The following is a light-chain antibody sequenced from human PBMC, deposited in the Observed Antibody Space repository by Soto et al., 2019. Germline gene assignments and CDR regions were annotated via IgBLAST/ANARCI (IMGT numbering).Light chain of an antibody. CDR1: QSISSN. CDR2: GAS. Sequence: EIVMTQSPATLSVSPGERATLSCRASQSISSNLAWYQQKPGQAPRLLIYGASSRATGVPVRFSGRGSGTEFTLTISSLQSEDFAVYSCQQYNDWPPRYTFGQGTKLEIK. J-gene: IGKJ2*01. V-gene: IGKV3-15*01. CDR3: QQYNDWPPRYT.